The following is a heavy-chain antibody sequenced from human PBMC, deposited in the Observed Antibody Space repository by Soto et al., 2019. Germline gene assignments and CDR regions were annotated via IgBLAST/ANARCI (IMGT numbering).Heavy chain of an antibody. D-gene: IGHD6-13*01. CDR1: GYSFTSYW. V-gene: IGHV5-51*01. J-gene: IGHJ6*02. CDR2: IYPGDSDT. Sequence: GESLKISCKGSGYSFTSYWIGWVRQMPGKGLEWMGIIYPGDSDTRYSPSFQGQVTISADKSISTAYLQWSSLKASDTAMYYCARLIAARPVAAALTSYYYGMDVWGQGTTVTVSS. CDR3: ARLIAARPVAAALTSYYYGMDV.